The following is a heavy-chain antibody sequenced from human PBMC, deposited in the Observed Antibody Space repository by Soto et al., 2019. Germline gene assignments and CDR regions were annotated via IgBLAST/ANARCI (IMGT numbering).Heavy chain of an antibody. J-gene: IGHJ4*02. CDR1: GYTFTSYY. Sequence: GASVKVSCKASGYTFTSYYMHWVRQAPGQGLEWMGIINPSGGSTSYAQKFQGRVTMTRGTSTSTVYMELSSLRSEDTAVYYCARGGETHPYYDFWSGYWGAHDYWGQGTLVTVSS. CDR3: ARGGETHPYYDFWSGYWGAHDY. V-gene: IGHV1-46*01. CDR2: INPSGGST. D-gene: IGHD3-3*01.